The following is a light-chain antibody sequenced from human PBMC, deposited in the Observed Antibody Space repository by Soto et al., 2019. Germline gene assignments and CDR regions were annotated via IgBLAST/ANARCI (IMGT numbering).Light chain of an antibody. CDR2: GNN. CDR3: QSYDASLSGRVV. Sequence: QSVLTQPPSVSGAPGQRVTISCTGSSSNIGAGYDVHWYQQLPGTAPKLLIYGNNNRPSGVPDRFSDSKSGTSASLAITGLQAEDEADYYCQSYDASLSGRVVFGGGTQLTVL. J-gene: IGLJ2*01. CDR1: SSNIGAGYD. V-gene: IGLV1-40*01.